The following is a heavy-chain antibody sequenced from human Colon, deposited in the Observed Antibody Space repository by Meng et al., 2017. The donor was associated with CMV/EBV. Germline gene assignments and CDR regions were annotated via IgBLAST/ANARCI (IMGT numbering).Heavy chain of an antibody. CDR2: INHSGST. V-gene: IGHV4-34*01. CDR3: ARGRSQSYDSSGYYTFPFDY. CDR1: GGSFSGCY. J-gene: IGHJ4*02. D-gene: IGHD3-22*01. Sequence: GSLRLSCAVYGGSFSGCYWSWIRQPPGKGLEWIGEINHSGSTNYNPSLKSRVTISVDTSKNQFSLKLSSVTAADTAVYYCARGRSQSYDSSGYYTFPFDYWGQGTLVTVSS.